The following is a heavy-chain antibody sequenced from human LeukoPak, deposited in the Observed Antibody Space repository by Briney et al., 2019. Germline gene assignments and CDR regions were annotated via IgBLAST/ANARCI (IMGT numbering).Heavy chain of an antibody. CDR1: GYTFTAYY. CDR3: ARDLSGKSCDP. CDR2: IYPNSGGT. J-gene: IGHJ5*02. V-gene: IGHV1-2*02. Sequence: ASVKVSCKASGYTFTAYYMHWVRQAPGQGLEWMGWIYPNSGGTRYAQKFQGRVTMTRDTSISTAYMELSSLSSDDTAVYYCARDLSGKSCDPWGQGTLVTVSS. D-gene: IGHD1-26*01.